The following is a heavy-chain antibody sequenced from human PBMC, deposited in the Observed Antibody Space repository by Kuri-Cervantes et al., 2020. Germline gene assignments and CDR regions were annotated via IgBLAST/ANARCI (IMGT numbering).Heavy chain of an antibody. V-gene: IGHV1-3*01. CDR3: ARGFGGHTQPDAFDI. J-gene: IGHJ3*02. CDR1: GYTFTSYA. CDR2: INAGNGNT. D-gene: IGHD2-15*01. Sequence: ASVKVSCKASGYTFTSYAMHWVRQAPGQRLEWMGWINAGNGNTKYSQKFQGRVTITRDTSASTAYMELSSLRSDDTAVYYCARGFGGHTQPDAFDIWGQGTMVTVSS.